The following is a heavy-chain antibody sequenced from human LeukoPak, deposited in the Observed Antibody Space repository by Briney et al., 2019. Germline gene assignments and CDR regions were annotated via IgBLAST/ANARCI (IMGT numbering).Heavy chain of an antibody. Sequence: SVKVSCKASGGTFNNFAISWVRQAPGRGLEWVGGIIPMSGTANYAQKFQGRVTITADESTSTAYMELSSLRSEDTAIYYCASPVKYYDTWSGYPPFDYWGQGTLVTVSS. V-gene: IGHV1-69*13. CDR2: IIPMSGTA. CDR3: ASPVKYYDTWSGYPPFDY. J-gene: IGHJ4*02. CDR1: GGTFNNFA. D-gene: IGHD3-3*01.